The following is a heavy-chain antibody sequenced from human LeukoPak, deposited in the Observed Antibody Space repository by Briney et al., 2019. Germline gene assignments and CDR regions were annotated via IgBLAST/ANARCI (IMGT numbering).Heavy chain of an antibody. CDR1: GGSVSSNNHY. V-gene: IGHV4-30-4*01. J-gene: IGHJ4*02. CDR3: ARVGLDWGSIDY. Sequence: SQTLSLTCSVSGGSVSSNNHYWTWNRQPPGKGLEWIGYISYSGNTYYNPSLKSRIIISVDTSKNQFSLSLISVTAADTAVYYCARVGLDWGSIDYWGQGTLVTVSS. D-gene: IGHD3/OR15-3a*01. CDR2: ISYSGNT.